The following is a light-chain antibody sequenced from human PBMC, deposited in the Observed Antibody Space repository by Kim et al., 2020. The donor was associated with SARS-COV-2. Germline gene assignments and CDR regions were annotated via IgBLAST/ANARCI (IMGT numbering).Light chain of an antibody. V-gene: IGLV2-18*02. Sequence: GQSGTISCTGTNSDVGSYNRVSWYQQPPGIVPKLMIYEVSNRPTGVPDRFSGSKSGNTASLTISGLQAEDEADYYCSSYTTSSTVVFGGGTQLTVL. CDR2: EVS. CDR1: NSDVGSYNR. CDR3: SSYTTSSTVV. J-gene: IGLJ3*02.